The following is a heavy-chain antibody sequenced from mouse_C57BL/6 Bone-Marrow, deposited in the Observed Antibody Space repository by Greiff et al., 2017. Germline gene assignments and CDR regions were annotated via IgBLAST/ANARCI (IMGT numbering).Heavy chain of an antibody. V-gene: IGHV1-9*01. CDR2: ILPGSGST. J-gene: IGHJ3*01. CDR1: GYTFTGYW. CDR3: ARTCYYYGSSYWFAY. Sequence: VQRVESGAELMKPGDSVKLSCKATGYTFTGYWIEWVKQRPGHGLEWIGEILPGSGSTNYNEKFKGKATFTADTPSNKAYMQLSSLTTEDSAIYYCARTCYYYGSSYWFAYWGQGTLVTVSA. D-gene: IGHD1-1*01.